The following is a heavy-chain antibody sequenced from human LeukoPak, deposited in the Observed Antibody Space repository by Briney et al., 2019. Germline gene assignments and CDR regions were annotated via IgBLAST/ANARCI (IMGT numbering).Heavy chain of an antibody. CDR3: AGVYTEHLAY. CDR1: GYSFTDYW. CDR2: IYPGDSDT. J-gene: IGHJ4*02. Sequence: GESLKISCKVSGYSFTDYWIGWVRQMPRKGLEWMGIIYPGDSDTRYTPSFQGQVTISVDRSITTAYLQWASLKASDTAMYYCAGVYTEHLAYWGQGTLVTVSS. D-gene: IGHD3-16*01. V-gene: IGHV5-51*01.